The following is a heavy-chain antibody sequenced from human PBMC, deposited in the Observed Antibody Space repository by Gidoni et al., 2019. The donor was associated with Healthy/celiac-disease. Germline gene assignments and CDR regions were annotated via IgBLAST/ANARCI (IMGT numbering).Heavy chain of an antibody. V-gene: IGHV4-59*01. Sequence: QVQLQESGPGLVKPSETLSLTCTVSGGSISSYYWSWIRQPPRKGLEWIGYIYYSGSTNYNPSLKSRVTISIDTSKNQFSLKLSSVTAADTAVYYCASIRGSISNSFDIWGQGTMVTVSS. CDR1: GGSISSYY. J-gene: IGHJ3*02. CDR2: IYYSGST. D-gene: IGHD2-21*01. CDR3: ASIRGSISNSFDI.